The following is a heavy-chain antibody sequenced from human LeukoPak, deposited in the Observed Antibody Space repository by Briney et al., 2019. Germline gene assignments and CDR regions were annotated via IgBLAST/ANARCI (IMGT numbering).Heavy chain of an antibody. CDR2: ISWNSGSI. D-gene: IGHD6-13*01. CDR1: GFTFDDYA. V-gene: IGHV3-9*03. J-gene: IGHJ4*02. CDR3: AKDKNGYSSSWYDY. Sequence: AGGSLRLSCAASGFTFDDYAMHWVRQAPGKGLEWVSGISWNSGSIGYADSVKGRFTISRDNAKNSLYLQMNSLRAEDMALYYCAKDKNGYSSSWYDYWGQGTLVTVSS.